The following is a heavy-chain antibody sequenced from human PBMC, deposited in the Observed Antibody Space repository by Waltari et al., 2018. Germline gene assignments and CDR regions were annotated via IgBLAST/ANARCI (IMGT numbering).Heavy chain of an antibody. V-gene: IGHV3-53*01. Sequence: EEQVVESGGGLIQPGGSLRLSCAASGFTVRSNYMSWVRQAQGKGLEWISMLHTTTNAYSADAVGGRFTVSRDNSKNTLFLLRNSLRADDTAVYFCVRVRSSSGYYHPDWYFDVWGRGTLVTVSS. CDR1: GFTVRSNY. D-gene: IGHD3-22*01. CDR3: VRVRSSSGYYHPDWYFDV. CDR2: LHTTTNA. J-gene: IGHJ2*01.